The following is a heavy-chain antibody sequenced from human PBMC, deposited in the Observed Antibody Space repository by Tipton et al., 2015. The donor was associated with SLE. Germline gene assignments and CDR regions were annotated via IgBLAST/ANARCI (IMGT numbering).Heavy chain of an antibody. CDR1: GGSFSGYY. Sequence: LRLSCAVYGGSFSGYYWSWIRQPPGKGLEWIGEINHSGSTNYNPSLKSRVTISVDTSKNQFSLKLSSVTAADTAVYYCARLSSNYYDSSGYYYDAFDIWGQGTMVTVSS. J-gene: IGHJ3*02. CDR3: ARLSSNYYDSSGYYYDAFDI. V-gene: IGHV4-34*01. D-gene: IGHD3-22*01. CDR2: INHSGST.